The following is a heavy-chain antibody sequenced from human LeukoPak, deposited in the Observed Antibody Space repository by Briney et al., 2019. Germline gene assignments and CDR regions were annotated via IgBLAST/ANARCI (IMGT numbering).Heavy chain of an antibody. Sequence: GASVKVSCKASGYTFTSYGISWVRQAPGQGLEWMGWISAYNGNTNYAQKLQGRVTMTTDTSTSTAYMELRSLRSDDTAVYYCARESRPVGPYYYDSSGYLSDYWGQGTLVTVSS. V-gene: IGHV1-18*01. CDR2: ISAYNGNT. J-gene: IGHJ4*02. CDR1: GYTFTSYG. CDR3: ARESRPVGPYYYDSSGYLSDY. D-gene: IGHD3-22*01.